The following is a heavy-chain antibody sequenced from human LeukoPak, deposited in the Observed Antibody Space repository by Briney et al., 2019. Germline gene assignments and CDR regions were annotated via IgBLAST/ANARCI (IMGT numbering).Heavy chain of an antibody. CDR2: ISSSSSYI. CDR1: GFTFSSYS. J-gene: IGHJ4*02. V-gene: IGHV3-21*01. D-gene: IGHD4-17*01. CDR3: ASSLWGLSVTKMKIPDY. Sequence: PGGSLRLSCAASGFTFSSYSMNWVRQAPGKGLEWVSSISSSSSYIYYADSVKGRFTISRDNAKNSLYLQMNSLRAEDTAVYYCASSLWGLSVTKMKIPDYWGQGTLVTVSS.